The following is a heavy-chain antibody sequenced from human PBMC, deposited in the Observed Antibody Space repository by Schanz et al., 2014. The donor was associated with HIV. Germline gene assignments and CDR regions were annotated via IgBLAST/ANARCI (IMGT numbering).Heavy chain of an antibody. Sequence: QVQLVESGGGVVQPGTSLRLSCAVSGFTFSTYGMHWVRQAPGKGLDWVAALWYDGTNTLYADSVKGRFTISRDDFKDTLYLQMNSLRAEDTATYYCTREGNYYGGSVPGHWGQGALVSVSS. V-gene: IGHV3-33*01. CDR3: TREGNYYGGSVPGH. CDR2: LWYDGTNT. D-gene: IGHD2-21*01. J-gene: IGHJ4*02. CDR1: GFTFSTYG.